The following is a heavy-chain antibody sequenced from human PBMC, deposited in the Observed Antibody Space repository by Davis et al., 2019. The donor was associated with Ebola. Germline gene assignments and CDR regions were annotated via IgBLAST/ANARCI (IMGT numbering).Heavy chain of an antibody. V-gene: IGHV6-1*01. D-gene: IGHD5-18*01. Sequence: HSQTLSLTCAISGDSVSVNSGGWNWIRQSPSGGLEWLGRTYYNSKWYHDYAVSVKSRITINPDTSKNQLSLQLNSVTPEDTAVYYCARGWLRAGMDVWGEGTTVTVSS. CDR1: GDSVSVNSGG. CDR2: TYYNSKWYH. CDR3: ARGWLRAGMDV. J-gene: IGHJ6*04.